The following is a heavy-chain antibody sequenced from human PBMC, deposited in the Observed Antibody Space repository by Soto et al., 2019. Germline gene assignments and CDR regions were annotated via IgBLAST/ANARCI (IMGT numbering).Heavy chain of an antibody. CDR3: ARGAYYYDSSGYWFDP. CDR2: IIPIFGTA. J-gene: IGHJ5*02. CDR1: GGTFSSYA. Sequence: ASVKVSCKASGGTFSSYAISWVRQAPGQGLEWMGGIIPIFGTANYAQKFQGRVTITADESTSTAYMELSSLRSEDTAVYYCARGAYYYDSSGYWFDPWGQGTLVTVSS. D-gene: IGHD3-22*01. V-gene: IGHV1-69*13.